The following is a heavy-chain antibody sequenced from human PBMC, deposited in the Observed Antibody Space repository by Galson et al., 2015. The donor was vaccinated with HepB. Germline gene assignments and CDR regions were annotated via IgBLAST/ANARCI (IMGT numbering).Heavy chain of an antibody. V-gene: IGHV1-69*13. J-gene: IGHJ6*02. CDR2: IIPIFGTA. CDR3: ARGNPAGIAAAGIQDPRWGMDV. Sequence: SVKVSCKASGGTFSSYAISWVRQAPGQGLEWMGGIIPIFGTANYARKFQGRVTITADESTSTAYMELSSLRSEDTAVYYCARGNPAGIAAAGIQDPRWGMDVWGQGTTVTVSS. D-gene: IGHD6-13*01. CDR1: GGTFSSYA.